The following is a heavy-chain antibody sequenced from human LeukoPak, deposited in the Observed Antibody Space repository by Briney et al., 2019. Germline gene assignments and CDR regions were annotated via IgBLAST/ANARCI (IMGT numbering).Heavy chain of an antibody. J-gene: IGHJ6*02. CDR2: ISGSGGST. CDR1: GFTFSSYA. Sequence: GGSLRLSCAASGFTFSSYAMSWVRQAPGKGLEWVSAISGSGGSTYYADSVKGRFTISRDNSKNTLYLQMNSLRAEDTAVYYCARNYDSSGYWYYYYGMDVWGQGTTVTVSS. D-gene: IGHD3-22*01. V-gene: IGHV3-23*01. CDR3: ARNYDSSGYWYYYYGMDV.